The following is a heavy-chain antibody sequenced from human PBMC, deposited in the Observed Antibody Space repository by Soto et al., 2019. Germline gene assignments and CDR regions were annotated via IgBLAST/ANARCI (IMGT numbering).Heavy chain of an antibody. D-gene: IGHD3-9*01. CDR3: ARHRHILTGYQDPFDY. Sequence: SETPSPTSTLSGGSLSSNSFYWGWVRPPPRKGLEWIGSIYYSGSTYYNPSLKSRVTISVDTSKNQFSLKLSSVTAADTAVYYCARHRHILTGYQDPFDYWGQGTLVTVSS. V-gene: IGHV4-39*01. CDR1: GGSLSSNSFY. CDR2: IYYSGST. J-gene: IGHJ4*02.